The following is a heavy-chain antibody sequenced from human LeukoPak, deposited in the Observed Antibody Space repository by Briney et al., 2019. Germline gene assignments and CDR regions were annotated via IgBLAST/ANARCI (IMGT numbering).Heavy chain of an antibody. J-gene: IGHJ4*02. CDR1: GFTFTDHY. CDR3: SISYVPGKDEYLDL. V-gene: IGHV3-72*01. Sequence: GGSLRLSFATAGFTFTDHYMDWVRQAPGKGLDWVARIRNRPKSYTTEYAASVKGRFTISRDDSKSFLFLQMSGLRTEDTAMYYCSISYVPGKDEYLDLRGQGTLVTVSS. CDR2: IRNRPKSYTT. D-gene: IGHD3-10*02.